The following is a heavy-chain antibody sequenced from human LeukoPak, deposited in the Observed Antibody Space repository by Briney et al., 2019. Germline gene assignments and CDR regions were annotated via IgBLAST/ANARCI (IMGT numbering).Heavy chain of an antibody. J-gene: IGHJ4*02. CDR1: GYTFTSYG. CDR2: IRAYNGNT. CDR3: ARDPSIAVAAGPLDY. D-gene: IGHD6-19*01. V-gene: IGHV1-18*01. Sequence: ASVKVSCKASGYTFTSYGISWVRQAPGQGLEWMGWIRAYNGNTNYAQKFQGRVTMTRDTSISTAYMELSRLRSDDTAVYYCARDPSIAVAAGPLDYWGQGTLVTVSS.